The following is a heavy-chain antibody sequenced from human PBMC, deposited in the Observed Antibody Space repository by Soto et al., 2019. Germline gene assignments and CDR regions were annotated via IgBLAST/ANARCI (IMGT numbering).Heavy chain of an antibody. CDR1: GATFHTIT. D-gene: IGHD3-22*01. J-gene: IGHJ5*02. CDR3: VREDDTTGSYSWFDP. Sequence: QVQLVQSGAEVKKPGSSGGVSCQASGATFHTITINWVRQAPGQGLEWMGGFVTVFGSATHAQQFRGRLPISADASTRTFYLHLRELKSEDTALYFCVREDDTTGSYSWFDPWGPGTLVTVSS. V-gene: IGHV1-69*01. CDR2: FVTVFGSA.